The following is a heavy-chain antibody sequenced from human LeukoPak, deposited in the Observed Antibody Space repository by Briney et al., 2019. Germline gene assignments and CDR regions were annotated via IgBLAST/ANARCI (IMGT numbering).Heavy chain of an antibody. V-gene: IGHV1-18*01. CDR2: ISAYNGNT. CDR1: GYTFTSYG. D-gene: IGHD3-10*01. Sequence: ASVKVSCKASGYTFTSYGISWVRQAPGQGLEWMGWISAYNGNTNYAQKFQGRVTMTRDMSTRTVYMDLISLRSEDTAVYYCARAHLSGYFDYWGQGTLVTVSS. CDR3: ARAHLSGYFDY. J-gene: IGHJ4*02.